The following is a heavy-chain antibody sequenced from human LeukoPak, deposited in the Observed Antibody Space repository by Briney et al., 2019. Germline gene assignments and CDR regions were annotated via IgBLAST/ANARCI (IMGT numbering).Heavy chain of an antibody. J-gene: IGHJ4*02. CDR1: GGSISNYY. V-gene: IGHV4-59*01. CDR2: IYYSGNT. CDR3: ARVRYCSTNRCYDREFDN. D-gene: IGHD2-2*01. Sequence: PSETLSLTCTVSGGSISNYYWSWIRQPPGQGLEWIGYIYYSGNTNYNPSLKSRVTISVDTSKNQFSLKLKAVTAADTAVYYCARVRYCSTNRCYDREFDNWGQGTLVTVSS.